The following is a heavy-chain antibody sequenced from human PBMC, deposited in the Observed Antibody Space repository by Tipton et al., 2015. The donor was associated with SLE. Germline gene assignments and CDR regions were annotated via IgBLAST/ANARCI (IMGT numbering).Heavy chain of an antibody. CDR3: ARGARGYSYGSDEDFDS. V-gene: IGHV4-59*01. D-gene: IGHD5-18*01. CDR2: IYYTGTT. J-gene: IGHJ4*02. CDR1: GSSLTGSY. Sequence: TLSLTCTVPGSSLTGSYWSWIRQPPGKGLEWIGYIYYTGTTKFEPSLKSRVTFSVDRSKNQFSLNVRSVTAADMAVYHCARGARGYSYGSDEDFDSWGQGILVTVSS.